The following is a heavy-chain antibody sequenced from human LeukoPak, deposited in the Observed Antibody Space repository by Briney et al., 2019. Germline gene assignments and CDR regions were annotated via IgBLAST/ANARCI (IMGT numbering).Heavy chain of an antibody. D-gene: IGHD6-13*01. CDR2: IIPIFGTA. CDR3: ARDLRGSSSWYDY. V-gene: IGHV1-69*06. CDR1: GGTFSSYA. J-gene: IGHJ4*02. Sequence: ASVKVSCKASGGTFSSYAISRVRQAPGQGLEWMGGIIPIFGTANYAQKFQGRVTITADKSTNTAYMELSSLRSEDTAVFYCARDLRGSSSWYDYWGQGTLVTVSS.